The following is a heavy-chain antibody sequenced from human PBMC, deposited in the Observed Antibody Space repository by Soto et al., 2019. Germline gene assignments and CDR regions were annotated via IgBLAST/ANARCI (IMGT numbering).Heavy chain of an antibody. CDR3: AKDRPTTSSSKMDV. CDR2: ISGGGDGT. CDR1: GFTFSTFA. D-gene: IGHD6-6*01. J-gene: IGHJ6*04. V-gene: IGHV3-23*01. Sequence: PGGSLRLSCAASGFTFSTFAMSWVRQAPGKGLEWVSTISGGGDGTYYADSVKGRFTISRDNSKNTMYLQMDSLRAEDTAVYYCAKDRPTTSSSKMDVWGKGXTVTVSS.